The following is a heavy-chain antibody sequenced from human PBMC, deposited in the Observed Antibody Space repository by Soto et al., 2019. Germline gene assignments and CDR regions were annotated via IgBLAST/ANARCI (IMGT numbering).Heavy chain of an antibody. CDR3: ARPRYDYNILDY. J-gene: IGHJ4*02. CDR2: ISRSDGST. CDR1: GFTLSNYA. Sequence: GSLRLSCAASGFTLSNYAVTWVRQAPGKGLEWVSAISRSDGSTHYADSVKGRFTVSRDNSKNTLSLQMSSLRAEDTAVYFCARPRYDYNILDYWGQGTLVTVSS. D-gene: IGHD3-22*01. V-gene: IGHV3-23*01.